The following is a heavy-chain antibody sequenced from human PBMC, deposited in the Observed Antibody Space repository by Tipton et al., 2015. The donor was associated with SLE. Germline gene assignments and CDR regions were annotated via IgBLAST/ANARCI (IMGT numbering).Heavy chain of an antibody. J-gene: IGHJ4*02. CDR2: INHSGST. Sequence: TLSLTCAVYGGSFSGYYWSWIRQPPGKGLEWIGEINHSGSTNYNPSLKSRVTISVDTSKNQFSLKLSSVTVADTAVYYCARAEWLFHFDYWGQGTLVTVSS. CDR1: GGSFSGYY. CDR3: ARAEWLFHFDY. D-gene: IGHD3-3*01. V-gene: IGHV4-34*01.